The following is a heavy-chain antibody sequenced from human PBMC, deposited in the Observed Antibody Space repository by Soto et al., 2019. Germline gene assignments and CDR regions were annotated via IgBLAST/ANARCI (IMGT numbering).Heavy chain of an antibody. V-gene: IGHV1-18*01. D-gene: IGHD1-26*01. CDR1: GYTFINYG. CDR2: LSAYNGDT. Sequence: QVQLVQSGAEVKKPGASVRVSCKSSGYTFINYGITWVRQAPGQGLERMGWLSAYNGDTSSSEKLQDRFTMTTDTSTSTVYMDLRSLTSDDTAVYYCARWSAIVGGAEALDVWGQGTMVIVSS. CDR3: ARWSAIVGGAEALDV. J-gene: IGHJ3*01.